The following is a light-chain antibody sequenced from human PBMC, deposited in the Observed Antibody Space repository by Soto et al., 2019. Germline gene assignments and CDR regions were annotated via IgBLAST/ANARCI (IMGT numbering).Light chain of an antibody. CDR1: SSNIGSNY. V-gene: IGLV1-47*01. CDR2: RNN. J-gene: IGLJ1*01. CDR3: APWDNSLSAPYV. Sequence: QLVLTQPPSASGTPGQRVTISCSGSSSNIGSNYVYWYQQLPGTAPKLLIYRNNQRPSGVPDRFSGSKSGTSASLAISGLRSEDEVDYYGAPWDNSLSAPYVF.